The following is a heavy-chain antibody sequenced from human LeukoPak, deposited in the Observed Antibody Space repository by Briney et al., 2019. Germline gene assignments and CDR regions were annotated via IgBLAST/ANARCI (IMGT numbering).Heavy chain of an antibody. Sequence: GTSLRLSCAASGFTFSSYGIHWVRQAPGKGLEWVAVISSDGLNEYYADSVKGRFTISRDNAKNTLFLQMNSLRADDTAVYYCAKNMITFGGTFDYWGQGTLVTVSS. CDR1: GFTFSSYG. V-gene: IGHV3-30*18. CDR3: AKNMITFGGTFDY. CDR2: ISSDGLNE. J-gene: IGHJ4*02. D-gene: IGHD3-16*01.